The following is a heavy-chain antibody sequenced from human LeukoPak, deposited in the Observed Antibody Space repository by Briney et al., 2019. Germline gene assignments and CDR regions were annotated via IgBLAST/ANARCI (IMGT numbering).Heavy chain of an antibody. V-gene: IGHV3-21*01. CDR2: IIGSSGYI. D-gene: IGHD4-17*01. Sequence: GGSLRLSSAASGFTFSTYSMNWVRQAPGKGLEWVSSIIGSSGYIYYADSVKGRFTISRDNAKNSLFLQMNSLRAEDTAMYYCARKIGDYKFDYWGQGTLVTVSS. CDR3: ARKIGDYKFDY. J-gene: IGHJ4*02. CDR1: GFTFSTYS.